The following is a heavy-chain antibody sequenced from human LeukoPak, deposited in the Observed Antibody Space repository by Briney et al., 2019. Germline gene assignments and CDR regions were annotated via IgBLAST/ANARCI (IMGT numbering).Heavy chain of an antibody. Sequence: GGSLRLSCAASGFTFSSYSMIWVRQAPGKGLEWVSYISNRRSIIYYADSVKGRFTISRDNAKNSLYLQMNSLRAEDTAVYYCARGRDCGGDCYSWGRYYFDYWGQGTLVTVSS. CDR2: ISNRRSII. J-gene: IGHJ4*02. CDR3: ARGRDCGGDCYSWGRYYFDY. V-gene: IGHV3-48*01. CDR1: GFTFSSYS. D-gene: IGHD2-21*02.